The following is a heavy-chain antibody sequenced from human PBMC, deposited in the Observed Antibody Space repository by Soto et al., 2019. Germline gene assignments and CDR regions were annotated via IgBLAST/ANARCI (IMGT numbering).Heavy chain of an antibody. V-gene: IGHV5-10-1*01. CDR1: WGRSIGYG. CDR3: ARLSADYDGGLEH. D-gene: IGHD3-16*01. Sequence: GSWGRSIGYGSSWVLKKPGKGLEWMGRIDPSDSYTNYSPSFQGHVTISADKSISTAYLQWSSLKASDTAIYYCARLSADYDGGLEHWGQGTLVSLSS. CDR2: IDPSDSYT. J-gene: IGHJ1*01.